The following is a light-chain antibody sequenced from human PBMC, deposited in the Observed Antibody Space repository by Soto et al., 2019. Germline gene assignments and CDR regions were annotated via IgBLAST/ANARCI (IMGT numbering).Light chain of an antibody. V-gene: IGLV2-14*01. Sequence: QSVLTQPASVSGSPGQSITISCTGTSSDVGGYNYVSWYQQHPGKAPKLMIYDVSNRPSGVSNLFSGSKSGNTASLTISGLQAEDEVDYYCSSYTSSSTLNYVFGTGTKVTVL. J-gene: IGLJ1*01. CDR2: DVS. CDR3: SSYTSSSTLNYV. CDR1: SSDVGGYNY.